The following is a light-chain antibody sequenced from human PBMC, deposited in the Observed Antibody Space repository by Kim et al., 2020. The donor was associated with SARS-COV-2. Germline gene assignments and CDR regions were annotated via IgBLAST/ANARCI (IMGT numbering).Light chain of an antibody. V-gene: IGKV4-1*01. CDR2: WAS. Sequence: ATITCKSSQSIFYTPNNKNYLNWYQKKTGQPPKLLIYWASTRESGVPDRFSGRGSGTDFTLTISSLQAEDVAVYYCQQSYSAPFTFGGGTKVDIK. CDR3: QQSYSAPFT. CDR1: QSIFYTPNNKNY. J-gene: IGKJ4*01.